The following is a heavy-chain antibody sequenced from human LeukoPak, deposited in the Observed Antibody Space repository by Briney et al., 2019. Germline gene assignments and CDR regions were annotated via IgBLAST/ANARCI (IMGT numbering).Heavy chain of an antibody. CDR2: ISSSSSYI. CDR3: ARVSMVRGVIIKNEDY. J-gene: IGHJ4*02. CDR1: GFTFSSYS. Sequence: GGSLRLSCAASGFTFSSYSMDWVRQAPGKGLEWVSSISSSSSYIYYADSVKGRFTISRDNAKNSLYLQMNSLRAEDTAVYYCARVSMVRGVIIKNEDYWGQGTLVTVSS. V-gene: IGHV3-21*01. D-gene: IGHD3-10*01.